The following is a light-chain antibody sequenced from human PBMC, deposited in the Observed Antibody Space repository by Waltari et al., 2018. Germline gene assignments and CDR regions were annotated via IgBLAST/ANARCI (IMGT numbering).Light chain of an antibody. CDR1: SSNIGSNT. Sequence: QSVLTQPPSASGTPGQRVTISCSGSSSNIGSNTVNWYQQLPGTAPKLLIYSNNQRPSGVPDLCSGSKSGTSASLAISGLQSEDEADYYCAAWDDSLNGGVFGGGTKLTVL. CDR2: SNN. J-gene: IGLJ2*01. V-gene: IGLV1-44*01. CDR3: AAWDDSLNGGV.